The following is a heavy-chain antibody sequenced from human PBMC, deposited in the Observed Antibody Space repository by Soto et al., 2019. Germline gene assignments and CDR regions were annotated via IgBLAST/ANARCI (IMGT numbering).Heavy chain of an antibody. CDR1: GFTFDDYA. CDR3: AKDHSRGWYGGGGYFDY. Sequence: EVQLVESGGGLVQPGRSLRLSCAASGFTFDDYAMHWVRQAPGKGLEWVSGISWNSGSIGYADSVKGRFTISRDNAKNSLYLKMNSRGAEDTALYYCAKDHSRGWYGGGGYFDYWGQGTLVTVSS. D-gene: IGHD6-19*01. V-gene: IGHV3-9*01. J-gene: IGHJ4*02. CDR2: ISWNSGSI.